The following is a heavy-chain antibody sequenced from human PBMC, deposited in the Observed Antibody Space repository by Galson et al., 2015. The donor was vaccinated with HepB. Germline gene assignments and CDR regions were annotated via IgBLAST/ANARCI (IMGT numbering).Heavy chain of an antibody. CDR1: GFTFSRHA. CDR3: AKDLSDFWSGYYAGSDS. D-gene: IGHD3-3*01. J-gene: IGHJ4*02. CDR2: ISGSGDST. Sequence: SLRLSCAASGFTFSRHAMSWVRQAPGKGLEWVSGISGSGDSTYYGDSVKGRITISRDNSRNTLFLQMNSLRAEDTAVYYCAKDLSDFWSGYYAGSDSWGQGTLVSVSS. V-gene: IGHV3-23*01.